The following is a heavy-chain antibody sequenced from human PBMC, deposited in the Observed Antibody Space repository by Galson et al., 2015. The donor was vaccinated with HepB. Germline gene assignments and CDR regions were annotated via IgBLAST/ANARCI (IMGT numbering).Heavy chain of an antibody. CDR1: GYTFTSYY. CDR2: INPSGGGT. J-gene: IGHJ6*02. D-gene: IGHD2-2*01. V-gene: IGHV1-46*01. CDR3: ARVPGEYQLPHTYYYGMDV. Sequence: SVKVSCKASGYTFTSYYMHWVRQAPGQGLEWMGIINPSGGGTSYAQKFQGRVTMTRDTSTSTVYMELSSLRSEDTAVYYCARVPGEYQLPHTYYYGMDVWGQGTTVTVSS.